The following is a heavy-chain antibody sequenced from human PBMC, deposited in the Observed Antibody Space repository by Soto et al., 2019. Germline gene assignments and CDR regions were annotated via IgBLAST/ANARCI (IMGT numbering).Heavy chain of an antibody. V-gene: IGHV3-30*18. CDR3: AKDLLLWFGDRYYYYGMDV. CDR2: ISYDGSNK. Sequence: QVQLVESGGGVVQPGRSLRLSCAASGFTFSSYGMHWVRQAPGKGLEWVAVISYDGSNKYYADSVKVRFTISRDNSKNTLYLQMNSLRAEDTAVYYCAKDLLLWFGDRYYYYGMDVWGQGTTVTVSS. CDR1: GFTFSSYG. J-gene: IGHJ6*02. D-gene: IGHD3-10*01.